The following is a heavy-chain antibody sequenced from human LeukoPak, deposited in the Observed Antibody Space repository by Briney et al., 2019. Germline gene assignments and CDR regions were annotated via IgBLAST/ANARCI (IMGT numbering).Heavy chain of an antibody. V-gene: IGHV4-59*08. J-gene: IGHJ5*02. CDR3: ARHRCSGGSCYSFEYNWFDP. CDR1: GGSISDYY. Sequence: SETLSLTCIVSGGSISDYYWSWIRQPPGKGLEWIGYIYHSGSTNYNPSLKSQVTISVDTSKNQFSLSLSSVTAADTAVYYCARHRCSGGSCYSFEYNWFDPWGQGTLVTVSS. D-gene: IGHD2-15*01. CDR2: IYHSGST.